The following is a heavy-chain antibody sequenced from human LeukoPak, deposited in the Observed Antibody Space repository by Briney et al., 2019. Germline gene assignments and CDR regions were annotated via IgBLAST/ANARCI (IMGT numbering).Heavy chain of an antibody. CDR1: GGTFSSYA. D-gene: IGHD3-22*01. CDR3: ASSWEGYYYDSSGYYYSSEY. Sequence: SVKVSCKASGGTFSSYAISWVRQAPGQGLEWMGGIIPIFGTANYAQKFQGRVTITADESTSTAYMELSSLRSEDTAVYYCASSWEGYYYDSSGYYYSSEYWGQGTLVTVSS. J-gene: IGHJ4*02. CDR2: IIPIFGTA. V-gene: IGHV1-69*13.